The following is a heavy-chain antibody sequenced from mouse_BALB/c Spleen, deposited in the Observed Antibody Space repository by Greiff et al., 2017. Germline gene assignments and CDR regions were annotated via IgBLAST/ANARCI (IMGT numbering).Heavy chain of an antibody. D-gene: IGHD2-4*01. V-gene: IGHV2-6-7*01. CDR1: GFSLTGYG. CDR2: IWGDGST. J-gene: IGHJ3*01. CDR3: AIIMITKGFAY. Sequence: QVQLKQSGPGLVAPSQSLSITCTVSGFSLTGYGVNWVRQPPGKGLEWLGMIWGDGSTDYNSALKSRLSISKDNSKSQVFLKMNSLQTDDTARYYCAIIMITKGFAYWGQGTLVTVSA.